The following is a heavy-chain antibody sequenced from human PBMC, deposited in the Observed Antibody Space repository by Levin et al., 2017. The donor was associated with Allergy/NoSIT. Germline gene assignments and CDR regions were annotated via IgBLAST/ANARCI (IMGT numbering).Heavy chain of an antibody. CDR1: GFTFSSYW. D-gene: IGHD6-19*01. J-gene: IGHJ5*02. CDR3: ARGPSRIAVAGTGWFDP. CDR2: IKQDGSEK. Sequence: GGSLRLSCAASGFTFSSYWMSWVRQAPGKGLEWVANIKQDGSEKYYVDSVKGRFTISRDNAKNSLYLQMNSLRAEDTAVYYCARGPSRIAVAGTGWFDPWGQGTLVTVSS. V-gene: IGHV3-7*01.